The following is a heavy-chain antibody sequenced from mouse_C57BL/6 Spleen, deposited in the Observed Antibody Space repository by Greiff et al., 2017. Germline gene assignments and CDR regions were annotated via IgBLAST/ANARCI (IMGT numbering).Heavy chain of an antibody. CDR2: IDPSDSYT. J-gene: IGHJ4*01. CDR1: GYTFTSYW. V-gene: IGHV1-69*01. CDR3: ARCLNYSYAMDY. Sequence: QVQLQQPGAELVMPGASVKLSCKASGYTFTSYWMHWVKQRPGQGLEWIGEIDPSDSYTNYNQKFKGKSTLTVDKSSSTAYMQLSSLKSEDSAVYYCARCLNYSYAMDYWGQGTSVTVSS. D-gene: IGHD2-12*01.